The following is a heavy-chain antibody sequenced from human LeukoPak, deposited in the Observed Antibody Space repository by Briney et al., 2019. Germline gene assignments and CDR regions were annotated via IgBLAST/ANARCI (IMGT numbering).Heavy chain of an antibody. CDR1: GYTFSSYG. D-gene: IGHD6-19*01. J-gene: IGHJ4*02. CDR2: ISAYNGNT. V-gene: IGHV1-18*01. Sequence: ASVKVSCKASGYTFSSYGISWVRQAPGQGLEWMGWISAYNGNTYYAQNLQGRVTMTTDTSTSTAYMELRSLRSDDTAVYYCARDLRRGYSSGRYSWGTASSSDFWGEGPLVTVSS. CDR3: ARDLRRGYSSGRYSWGTASSSDF.